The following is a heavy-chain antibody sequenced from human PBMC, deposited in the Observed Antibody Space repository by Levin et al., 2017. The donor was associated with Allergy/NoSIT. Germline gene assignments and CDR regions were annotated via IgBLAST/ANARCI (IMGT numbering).Heavy chain of an antibody. V-gene: IGHV4-59*08. D-gene: IGHD1-14*01. CDR1: GGSISSYY. J-gene: IGHJ6*02. CDR3: ARRVYRTYGMDV. CDR2: IYYSGST. Sequence: PSETLSLTCTVSGGSISSYYWSWIRQPPGKGLEWIGYIYYSGSTNYNPSLKSRVTISVDTSKNQFSLKLSSVTAADTAVYYCARRVYRTYGMDVWGQGTTVTVSS.